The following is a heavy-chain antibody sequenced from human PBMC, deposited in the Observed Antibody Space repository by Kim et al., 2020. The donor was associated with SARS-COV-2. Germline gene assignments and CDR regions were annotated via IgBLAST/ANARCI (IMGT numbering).Heavy chain of an antibody. V-gene: IGHV3-15*01. CDR3: ATGSYGSGSYFIFDY. D-gene: IGHD3-10*01. CDR2: IKSNTAGGTT. Sequence: GGSLRLSCAASGFIFSNAWMSWVRQAPGKGLEWVCRIKSNTAGGTTAYAAPAHGRFTISRDDSKNTLYLQMNRLNTEDTAVYYCATGSYGSGSYFIFDYWGQGTLVTVSS. CDR1: GFIFSNAW. J-gene: IGHJ4*02.